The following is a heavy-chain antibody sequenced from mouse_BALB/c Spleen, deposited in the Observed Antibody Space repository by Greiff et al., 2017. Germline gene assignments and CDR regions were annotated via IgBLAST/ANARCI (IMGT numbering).Heavy chain of an antibody. D-gene: IGHD1-1*01. Sequence: VKLVESGPGLVAPSQSLSITCTVSGFSLTDYGVSWIRQPPGKGLEWLGVIWGGGSTYYNSALKSRLSISKDNSKSQVFLKMNSLQTDDTAMYYCAKGGSSSLYYFDYWGQGTTLTVSS. CDR3: AKGGSSSLYYFDY. CDR2: IWGGGST. V-gene: IGHV2-6-5*01. J-gene: IGHJ2*01. CDR1: GFSLTDYG.